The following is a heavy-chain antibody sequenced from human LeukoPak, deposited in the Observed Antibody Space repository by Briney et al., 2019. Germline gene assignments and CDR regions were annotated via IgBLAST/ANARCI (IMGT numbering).Heavy chain of an antibody. Sequence: SETLSLTCTVSGGSISSSSYYWGWIRQPPGKGLEWIGSIYYSGSTYYNPSLKSRVTISVDTSKNQFSLKLSSVTAADTAVYYCARHRMTTVTSLRQAFTWFDPWGQGTLVTVSS. D-gene: IGHD4-17*01. J-gene: IGHJ5*02. CDR3: ARHRMTTVTSLRQAFTWFDP. V-gene: IGHV4-39*01. CDR1: GGSISSSSYY. CDR2: IYYSGST.